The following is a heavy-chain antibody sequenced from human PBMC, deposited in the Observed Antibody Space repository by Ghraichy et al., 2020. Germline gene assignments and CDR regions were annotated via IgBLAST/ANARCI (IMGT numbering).Heavy chain of an antibody. Sequence: GGSRRLSCAASGFTFSNSAVSWVRQAPGKGLEWVSSISGSGSSTNYADSVKGRFTISRDNFKSTLYLQMSSLRDDDTAVYYCAKHIESPPSGMDVWGQGTTVTVSS. J-gene: IGHJ6*02. CDR3: AKHIESPPSGMDV. CDR1: GFTFSNSA. V-gene: IGHV3-23*01. CDR2: ISGSGSST.